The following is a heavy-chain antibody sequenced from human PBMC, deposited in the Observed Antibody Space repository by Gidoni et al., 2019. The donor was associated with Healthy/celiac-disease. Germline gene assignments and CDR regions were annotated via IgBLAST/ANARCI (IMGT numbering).Heavy chain of an antibody. V-gene: IGHV4-61*02. J-gene: IGHJ4*02. D-gene: IGHD3-22*01. CDR1: GGSIRSGSDY. CDR3: ARGEGSGYGGFDY. CDR2: ICTSGST. Sequence: QGHLQESCPGLVKPSQTLSLTRTVSGGSIRSGSDYWRGIRQPAGKGLVWIGRICTSGSTNYNPSLKSGVTISVDTSKNQFSLKRSSVTAADTAVYYCARGEGSGYGGFDYWGQGTLVTVSS.